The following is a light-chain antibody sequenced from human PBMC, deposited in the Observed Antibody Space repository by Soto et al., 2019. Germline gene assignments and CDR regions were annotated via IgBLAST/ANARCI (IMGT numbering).Light chain of an antibody. CDR2: AAS. CDR3: QQYGSSRT. J-gene: IGKJ1*01. CDR1: QGIRND. V-gene: IGKV1-17*01. Sequence: DIQMTQSPSSLSASVGDRVTITCRASQGIRNDLGWYQQRPGKAPKRLIYAASTLQPGVPSRFSGSGSGTDFTLTISRLEPEDFAVYYCQQYGSSRTFGQGTKVDIK.